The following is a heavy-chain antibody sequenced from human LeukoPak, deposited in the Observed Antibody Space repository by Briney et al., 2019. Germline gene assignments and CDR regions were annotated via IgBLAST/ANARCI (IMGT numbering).Heavy chain of an antibody. CDR3: ARATYDSSGYYPEGAFDI. D-gene: IGHD3-22*01. CDR1: GFTSDDYG. Sequence: GGSLRLSCAASGFTSDDYGMSWVRQAPGKGLEWVSGINWNGGSTGYADSVEGRFTISRDNAKNSLCLQMNSLRAEDTALYYCARATYDSSGYYPEGAFDIWGQGTMVTVSS. CDR2: INWNGGST. J-gene: IGHJ3*02. V-gene: IGHV3-20*04.